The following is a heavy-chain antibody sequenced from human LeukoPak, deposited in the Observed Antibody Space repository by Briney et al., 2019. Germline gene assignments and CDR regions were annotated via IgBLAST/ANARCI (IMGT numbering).Heavy chain of an antibody. D-gene: IGHD2-2*01. V-gene: IGHV4-39*01. Sequence: PSETLSLTCTVSGGSISSSSYYWGWIRQPPGKGLEWIGSIYYSGSTYYNPSLKSRVTISVDTSKNQFSLKLSSVTAADTAVYYCARHVQAKYEPFYWFDPWGQGTLVTVSS. CDR1: GGSISSSSYY. CDR3: ARHVQAKYEPFYWFDP. CDR2: IYYSGST. J-gene: IGHJ5*02.